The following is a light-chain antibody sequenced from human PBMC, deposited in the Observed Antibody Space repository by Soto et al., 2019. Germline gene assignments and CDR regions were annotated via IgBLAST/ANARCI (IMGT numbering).Light chain of an antibody. CDR3: QKYNSAPLT. CDR1: QGIAPY. Sequence: DFQMTQSPSSLSASVGGRVTITCRASQGIAPYLAWFQQKPGKVPRLLIYATSTLQSGVPSRFSGSGSGTDFTLTISSLQPEDVATYYCQKYNSAPLTFGGGTKVDIK. CDR2: ATS. J-gene: IGKJ4*01. V-gene: IGKV1-27*01.